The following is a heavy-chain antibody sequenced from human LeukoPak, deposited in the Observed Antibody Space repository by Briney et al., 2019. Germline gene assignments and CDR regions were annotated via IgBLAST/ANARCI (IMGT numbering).Heavy chain of an antibody. CDR1: GFTFSSYW. J-gene: IGHJ4*02. CDR2: ISWDGGST. V-gene: IGHV3-43*01. D-gene: IGHD3-10*01. Sequence: PGGSLRLSCAASGFTFSSYWMSWVRQAPGKGLEWVSLISWDGGSTYYADSVKGRFTISRDNSKNSLYLQMNSLRTEDTALYYCAKDQGGYGSGSLDYWGQGTLVTVSS. CDR3: AKDQGGYGSGSLDY.